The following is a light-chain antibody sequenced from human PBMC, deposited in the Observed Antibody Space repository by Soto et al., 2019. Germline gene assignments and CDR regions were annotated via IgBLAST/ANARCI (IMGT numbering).Light chain of an antibody. CDR1: QSVSNN. Sequence: EIVLTQSPATLSVSPGERAALSCRASQSVSNNLAWYQQKPGQPPRLLSFGASTRATGIPARFSGSGSEAEFALTISTLQSEDFEVYYCQQYSVWPLTFGGGTKVDIK. CDR3: QQYSVWPLT. V-gene: IGKV3D-15*01. CDR2: GAS. J-gene: IGKJ4*01.